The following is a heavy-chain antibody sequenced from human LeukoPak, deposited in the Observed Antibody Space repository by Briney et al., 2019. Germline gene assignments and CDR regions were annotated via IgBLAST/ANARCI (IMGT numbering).Heavy chain of an antibody. D-gene: IGHD3-22*01. CDR3: AHRKYYFDNNYPGYFDS. CDR1: GFSLSTNGVG. V-gene: IGHV2-5*01. J-gene: IGHJ4*02. CDR2: IYWNEDK. Sequence: SGPTLVNPTQTLTLTCTFSGFSLSTNGVGVGWIRQPPGKALEWLALIYWNEDKRYSPSLKSRLAITKDTSKNQVVLTMTNMDPVDTATYYCAHRKYYFDNNYPGYFDSWGQGALVTVSP.